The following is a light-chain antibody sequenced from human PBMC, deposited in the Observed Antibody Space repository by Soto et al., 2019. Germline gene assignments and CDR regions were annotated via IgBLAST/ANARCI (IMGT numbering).Light chain of an antibody. CDR1: QAFGPW. V-gene: IGKV1-12*01. Sequence: DVQMTQSPSSVSASVGDRVTITYRASQAFGPWLAWYQQKPGKAPKLLIYGTTTLQDGFPSRFSGGGSGTEFPLTISSPPPEDFGTYYCQQATISQFFFGGGTKVEV. CDR2: GTT. J-gene: IGKJ4*01. CDR3: QQATISQFF.